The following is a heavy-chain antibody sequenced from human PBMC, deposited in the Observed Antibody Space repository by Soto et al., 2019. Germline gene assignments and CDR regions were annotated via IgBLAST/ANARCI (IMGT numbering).Heavy chain of an antibody. V-gene: IGHV4-34*01. CDR3: ARGSILPNYGMDV. Sequence: SETLSLTCAVYGGSFSGYYWSWIRQPPGKGLEWIGEINHSGSTNYNPSLKSRVTISVDTSKNQFSLKLSSVTAADTAVYYCARGSILPNYGMDVWGQGTTVTVSS. CDR1: GGSFSGYY. J-gene: IGHJ6*02. D-gene: IGHD1-26*01. CDR2: INHSGST.